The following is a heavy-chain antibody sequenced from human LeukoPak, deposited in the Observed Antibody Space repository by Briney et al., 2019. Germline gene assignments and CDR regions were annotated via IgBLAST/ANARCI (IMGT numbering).Heavy chain of an antibody. V-gene: IGHV4-59*12. CDR1: GGSISNYY. CDR3: ARDEIAAAGTDFDY. Sequence: SETLSLTCTVSGGSISNYYWSWIRQPPGKGLEWIGYVYNSGSTNYNPSLESRVTVSVDTSKNRFSLKLSSVTAADTAVYYCARDEIAAAGTDFDYWGQGTLVTVSS. CDR2: VYNSGST. D-gene: IGHD6-13*01. J-gene: IGHJ4*02.